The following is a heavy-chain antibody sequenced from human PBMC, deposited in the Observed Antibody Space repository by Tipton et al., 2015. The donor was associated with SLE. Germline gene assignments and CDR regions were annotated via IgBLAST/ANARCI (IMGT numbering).Heavy chain of an antibody. V-gene: IGHV4-34*11. CDR2: IFYGGTA. CDR1: GVSFSDYY. D-gene: IGHD3-3*01. CDR3: ARGSRFLEWLSHHYMDV. J-gene: IGHJ6*03. Sequence: TLSLTCAVYGVSFSDYYWSWMRQAPGKGLEWIGYIFYGGTANNNPSLKSRVTISVDRSKNQFTLNLNSVTAADTAVYYCARGSRFLEWLSHHYMDVWGKGTTVTVSS.